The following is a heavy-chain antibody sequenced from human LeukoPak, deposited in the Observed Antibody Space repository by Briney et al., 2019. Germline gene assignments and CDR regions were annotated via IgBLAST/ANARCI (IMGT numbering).Heavy chain of an antibody. CDR2: ISYDGSNK. J-gene: IGHJ4*02. CDR3: AKDSGWFGELDDFGY. V-gene: IGHV3-30*18. Sequence: GGSLRLSCAASGFTFSSYGTHWVRQAPGKGLEWVAVISYDGSNKYYADSVKGRFTISRDNSKNTLYLQMNSLRAEDTAVYYCAKDSGWFGELDDFGYWGQGTLVTVSS. CDR1: GFTFSSYG. D-gene: IGHD3-10*01.